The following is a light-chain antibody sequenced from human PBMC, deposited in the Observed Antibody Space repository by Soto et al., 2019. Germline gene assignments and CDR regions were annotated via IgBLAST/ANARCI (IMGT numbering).Light chain of an antibody. V-gene: IGKV1D-12*01. CDR3: QQANSFVT. CDR1: QDISIW. Sequence: IQMNMSAASVSAAKKDRVTITCRASQDISIWLAWYQQKPGKAPKLLISAASNLQSGVPSRFRGSGSGTYFTLTINSLQPDDFATYYCQQANSFVTFCGGTKVDNK. J-gene: IGKJ4*01. CDR2: AAS.